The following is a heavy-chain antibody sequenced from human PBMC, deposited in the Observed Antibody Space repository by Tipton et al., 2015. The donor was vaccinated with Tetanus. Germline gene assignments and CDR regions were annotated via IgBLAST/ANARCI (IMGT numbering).Heavy chain of an antibody. D-gene: IGHD5-18*01. CDR3: ARDASRYTYGSNYFDY. Sequence: SLRLSCAASGMTLSYFAMSWVRQAPGRGLEWVASIKQDGSDKNYVDSVKGRFTISRDNAKNSLYLQMSSPRAEDTAVYYCARDASRYTYGSNYFDYWGQGTLVTVSS. CDR1: GMTLSYFA. CDR2: IKQDGSDK. J-gene: IGHJ4*02. V-gene: IGHV3-7*01.